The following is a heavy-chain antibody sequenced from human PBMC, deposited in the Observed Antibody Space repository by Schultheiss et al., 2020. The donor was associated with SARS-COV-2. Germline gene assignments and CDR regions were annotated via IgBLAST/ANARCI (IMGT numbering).Heavy chain of an antibody. Sequence: SVKVSCKASGGTFSSYAISWVRQAPGQGLEWMGGIIPIFGTANYAQKFQGRVTITADESTSTAYMELSSLRSEDTAVYYCARTARARFGELFGAFDIWGQGTMVTVAS. J-gene: IGHJ3*02. V-gene: IGHV1-69*13. D-gene: IGHD3-10*01. CDR1: GGTFSSYA. CDR2: IIPIFGTA. CDR3: ARTARARFGELFGAFDI.